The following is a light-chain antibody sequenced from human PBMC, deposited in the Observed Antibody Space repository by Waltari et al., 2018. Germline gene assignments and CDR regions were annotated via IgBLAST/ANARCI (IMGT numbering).Light chain of an antibody. Sequence: DFQMTQSPSTLSAFVGDRVTITCRASQSITNWLAWYQQRPGKAPKLLVYKASNLKSNVPSRFSGSGSGTEFTFTITSLQPDDVATYYCQHYNSFSRTFGQGTKVQIK. J-gene: IGKJ1*01. CDR2: KAS. V-gene: IGKV1-5*03. CDR3: QHYNSFSRT. CDR1: QSITNW.